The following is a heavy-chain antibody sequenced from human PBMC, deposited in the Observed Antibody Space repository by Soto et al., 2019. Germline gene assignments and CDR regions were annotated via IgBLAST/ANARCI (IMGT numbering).Heavy chain of an antibody. V-gene: IGHV4-61*01. Sequence: PSETLSLTCTVSGGSVGSGSNYWSWIRQPPGKGLEWIGYIYYSGSTNYNPSLKSRVTISVDTSKNQLSLKLSSVTAADTAVYYCARRYGYYFDYWGQGTLVTVSS. CDR3: ARRYGYYFDY. J-gene: IGHJ4*02. D-gene: IGHD3-9*01. CDR2: IYYSGST. CDR1: GGSVGSGSNY.